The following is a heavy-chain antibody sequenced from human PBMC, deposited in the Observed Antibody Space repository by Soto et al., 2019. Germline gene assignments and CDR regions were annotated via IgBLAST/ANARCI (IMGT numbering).Heavy chain of an antibody. V-gene: IGHV1-69*13. CDR1: GYTFTSYS. CDR3: ARDSLYSYDSSGPYYYYGMDV. CDR2: IIPIFGTA. D-gene: IGHD3-22*01. J-gene: IGHJ6*02. Sequence: ASVKVSCKASGYTFTSYSISWVRQAPGQGLEWMGGIIPIFGTANYAQKFQGRVTITADESTSTAYMELSSLRSEDTAVYYCARDSLYSYDSSGPYYYYGMDVWGQGTTVTVSS.